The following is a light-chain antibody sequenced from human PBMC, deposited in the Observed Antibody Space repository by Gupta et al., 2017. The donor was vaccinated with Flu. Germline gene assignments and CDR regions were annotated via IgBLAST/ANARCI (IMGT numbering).Light chain of an antibody. CDR1: QTIKSW. CDR2: KAS. J-gene: IGKJ1*01. Sequence: PSPLSASVGGKVTLTCRASQTIKSWLAWYQQKPGKAPKLVIYKASTLQSGVPSTFSGSGSETEFTLTISSLQPDDVATYYCQQYNAYPCTFGQGTKVELK. V-gene: IGKV1-5*03. CDR3: QQYNAYPCT.